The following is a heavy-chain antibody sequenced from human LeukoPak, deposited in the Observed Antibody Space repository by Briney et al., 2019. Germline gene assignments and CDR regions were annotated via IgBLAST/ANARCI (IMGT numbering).Heavy chain of an antibody. Sequence: GGSLRLSCAASGFTFGSYAMSWVRQAPGKGLEWVSLVPDDSAATYYADSVKGRFTISRDNSKNTLYLQMNSLRAEDTAVYYCAKDEYGYSGYEGAFDIWGQGTMVTVSS. CDR2: VPDDSAAT. D-gene: IGHD5-12*01. CDR1: GFTFGSYA. J-gene: IGHJ3*02. V-gene: IGHV3-23*01. CDR3: AKDEYGYSGYEGAFDI.